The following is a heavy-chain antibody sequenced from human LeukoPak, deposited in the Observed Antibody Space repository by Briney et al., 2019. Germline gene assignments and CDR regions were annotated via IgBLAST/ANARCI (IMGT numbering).Heavy chain of an antibody. CDR3: ARSPLGSSGWYFYPY. D-gene: IGHD6-19*01. J-gene: IGHJ4*02. CDR1: GGSFSSYA. V-gene: IGHV1-69*04. Sequence: SVKVSCKASGGSFSSYAISWVRQAPGQGLEWMGRIIPILGIANYAQKFQGRVTITAEKSTSTAYMGLSSLRSEDTAVYYCARSPLGSSGWYFYPYWSRGTLVTVPS. CDR2: IIPILGIA.